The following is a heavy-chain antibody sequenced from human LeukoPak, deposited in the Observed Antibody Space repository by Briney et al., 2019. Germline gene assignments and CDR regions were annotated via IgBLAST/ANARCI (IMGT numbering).Heavy chain of an antibody. Sequence: SETLSLTCTVSGGSISSGGYYWSWIRQPPGKGLEWIGYIYHSGSTYYNPSLKSRVTISVDRSKNQFSLKLSSVTAADTAVYYCARSAYFYESSTYSVTIDHWGRGTLVTVSS. J-gene: IGHJ4*02. CDR2: IYHSGST. V-gene: IGHV4-30-2*01. CDR1: GGSISSGGYY. CDR3: ARSAYFYESSTYSVTIDH. D-gene: IGHD2/OR15-2a*01.